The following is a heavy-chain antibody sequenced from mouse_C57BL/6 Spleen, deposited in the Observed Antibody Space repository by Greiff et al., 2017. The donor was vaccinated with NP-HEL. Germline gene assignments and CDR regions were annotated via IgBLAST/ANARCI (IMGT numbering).Heavy chain of an antibody. Sequence: QVQLQQSGAELVRPGASVTLSCKASGYTFTDYEMHWVKQTPVHGLEWIGAIDPETGGTAYNQKFKGKAILTADKSSSTAYMELRSLTSEDSAVYYCTRYYYSSSNYAMDYWGQGTSVTVSS. CDR2: IDPETGGT. V-gene: IGHV1-15*01. J-gene: IGHJ4*01. CDR1: GYTFTDYE. D-gene: IGHD1-1*01. CDR3: TRYYYSSSNYAMDY.